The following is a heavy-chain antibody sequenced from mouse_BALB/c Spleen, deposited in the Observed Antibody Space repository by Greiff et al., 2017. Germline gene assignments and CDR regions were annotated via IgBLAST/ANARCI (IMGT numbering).Heavy chain of an antibody. Sequence: QVQLQQSGAELVKPGASVKLSCKASGYTFTSYYMYWVKQRPGQGLEWIGEINPSNGGNNFKEKFKSNATLTVDKSSSTAYKQLISLTSDDAAVYYCTREWYFDVWGAGTTVTVSS. CDR3: TREWYFDV. CDR1: GYTFTSYY. V-gene: IGHV1S81*02. CDR2: INPSNGGN. J-gene: IGHJ1*01.